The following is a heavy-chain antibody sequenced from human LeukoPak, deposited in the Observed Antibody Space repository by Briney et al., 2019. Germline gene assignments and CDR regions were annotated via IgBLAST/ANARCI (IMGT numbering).Heavy chain of an antibody. V-gene: IGHV3-23*01. Sequence: PGVSLRLLCAASVFIFSSYAMLGAPHAPGKGLEGVSTIGGSGDNTYYADYIKGRVTCSRDNSKNTLYLQMKILRAEDTAVYYCAKERTFGAHWYFDLWGRGTLVTVSS. CDR2: IGGSGDNT. CDR1: VFIFSSYA. CDR3: AKERTFGAHWYFDL. D-gene: IGHD3-10*01. J-gene: IGHJ2*01.